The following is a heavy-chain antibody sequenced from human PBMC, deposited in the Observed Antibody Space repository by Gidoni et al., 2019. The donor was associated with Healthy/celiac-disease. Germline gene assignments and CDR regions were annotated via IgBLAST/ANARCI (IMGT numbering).Heavy chain of an antibody. J-gene: IGHJ4*02. CDR3: AKDRGSGSSFDY. V-gene: IGHV3-23*01. CDR1: GFTFSSYA. CDR2: ISGSGGST. Sequence: EVQLLESGGGLVQPGGSLRLSCAASGFTFSSYAMRWVRQAPGKGLEWVSAISGSGGSTYYTDSVKGRFTISRDNSKNTLYLQMNSLRAEDTAVYYCAKDRGSGSSFDYWGQGTLVTVSS. D-gene: IGHD1-26*01.